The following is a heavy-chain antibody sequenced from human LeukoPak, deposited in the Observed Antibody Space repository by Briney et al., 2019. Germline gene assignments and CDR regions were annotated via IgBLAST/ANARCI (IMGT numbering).Heavy chain of an antibody. CDR2: IYTSGST. CDR3: ARVTYSSSSMSLDAFDI. V-gene: IGHV4-4*07. Sequence: PSETLSLTCTVSGGSIISNYWSWIRQPAGKGLEWIGRIYTSGSTNYNPSFKSRVTMSVDTSKNQFSLKLSSVTAADTAVYYCARVTYSSSSMSLDAFDIWGQGTTVTVSS. D-gene: IGHD6-6*01. CDR1: GGSIISNY. J-gene: IGHJ3*02.